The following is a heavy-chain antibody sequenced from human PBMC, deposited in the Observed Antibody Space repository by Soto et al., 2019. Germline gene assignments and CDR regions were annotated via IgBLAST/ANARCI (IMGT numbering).Heavy chain of an antibody. Sequence: PGESLKISCKGSGYSFSKYWIGWVRQMPGKGLEWMGIIYPDDSDTRYSPSFQGQVTISADKSTSTSYLQWSSLKASDTAMYFCARHVYYDILTGSRAAFYYYGMDVWGQGTTVTVSS. CDR1: GYSFSKYW. V-gene: IGHV5-51*01. CDR3: ARHVYYDILTGSRAAFYYYGMDV. J-gene: IGHJ6*02. CDR2: IYPDDSDT. D-gene: IGHD3-9*01.